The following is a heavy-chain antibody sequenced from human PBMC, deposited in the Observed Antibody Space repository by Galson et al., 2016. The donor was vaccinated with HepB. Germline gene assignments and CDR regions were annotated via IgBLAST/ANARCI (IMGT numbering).Heavy chain of an antibody. J-gene: IGHJ4*02. CDR2: IMPEDGYT. D-gene: IGHD1-26*01. CDR1: GYRFTTFY. CDR3: ARDGNQWDFDY. Sequence: SVKVSCKASGYRFTTFYVHWVRQAPGQGLEWIGRIMPEDGYTIYAQRFQGRVTITRDTSTSTVYMDLRSLMSADTGVYYCARDGNQWDFDYWDQGTLVTVSS. V-gene: IGHV1-46*01.